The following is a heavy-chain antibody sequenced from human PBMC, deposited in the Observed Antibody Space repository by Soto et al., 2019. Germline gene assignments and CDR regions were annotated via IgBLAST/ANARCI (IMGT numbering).Heavy chain of an antibody. D-gene: IGHD3-3*01. V-gene: IGHV1-69*12. CDR2: IIPIFGTA. J-gene: IGHJ6*02. Sequence: QVQLVQSGAEVKKPGSSVKVSCKASGVTFSSYAISWVRQAPGQGLEWMGGIIPIFGTANYAQKFKGRVTINEEESTSQAYMELRRLRSEDTAVYYCASGDYDFWSGPGGGIDVWGQGTQLTVPS. CDR3: ASGDYDFWSGPGGGIDV. CDR1: GVTFSSYA.